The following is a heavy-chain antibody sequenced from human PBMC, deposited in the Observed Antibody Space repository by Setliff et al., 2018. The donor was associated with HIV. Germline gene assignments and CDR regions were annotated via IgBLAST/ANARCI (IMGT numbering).Heavy chain of an antibody. V-gene: IGHV1-46*01. CDR1: GYTFTSYY. CDR2: INPSGGST. Sequence: ASVKVSCKASGYTFTSYYIHWVRQAPGQGLEWMGRINPSGGSTSYAQKFQGRVTITADKSTSTAYMELSSLRSDDTAVYYCARSGESFTTHLDAWGQGTMVTVSS. J-gene: IGHJ3*01. CDR3: ARSGESFTTHLDA. D-gene: IGHD4-4*01.